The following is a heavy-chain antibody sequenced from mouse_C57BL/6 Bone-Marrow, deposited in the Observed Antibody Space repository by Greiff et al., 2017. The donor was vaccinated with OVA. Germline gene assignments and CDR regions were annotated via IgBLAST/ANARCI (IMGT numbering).Heavy chain of an antibody. V-gene: IGHV5-16*01. CDR3: ARDLWYFDV. CDR1: GFTFSDYY. J-gene: IGHJ1*03. CDR2: INYDGSST. Sequence: EVQRVESEGGLVQPGSSMKLSCTASGFTFSDYYMAWVRQVPEKGLEWVANINYDGSSTYYLDSLKSRFIISRDNAKNILYLQMSSLKSDDTATYYCARDLWYFDVWGTGTPVTVAS.